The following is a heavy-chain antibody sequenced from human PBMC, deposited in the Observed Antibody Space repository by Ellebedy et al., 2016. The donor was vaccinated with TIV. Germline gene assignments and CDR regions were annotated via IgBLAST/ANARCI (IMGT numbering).Heavy chain of an antibody. J-gene: IGHJ5*02. V-gene: IGHV3-13*04. D-gene: IGHD2-2*01. CDR2: IGTAGDT. CDR1: GFTFSSYD. Sequence: GESLKISCAASGFTFSSYDMHWVRQATGKGLEWVSAIGTAGDTYYPGSVKGRFTISRENAKNSLYLQMNSLRAEDTAVYYCARDAVDSVVPAARGNWFNPWGQGTLVTVSS. CDR3: ARDAVDSVVPAARGNWFNP.